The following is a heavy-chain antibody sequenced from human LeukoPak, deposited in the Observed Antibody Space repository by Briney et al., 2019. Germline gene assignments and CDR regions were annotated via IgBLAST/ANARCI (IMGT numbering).Heavy chain of an antibody. CDR3: TTDGDYEIKGDY. V-gene: IGHV3-15*01. CDR1: GFTFSNAW. Sequence: GGSHRLSCAASGFTFSNAWMSWVRQAPGKGLEWVGRIKSKTDGGTTDYAAPVKGRFTISRDDSKTTLYLQMNSLKTEDTAVYYCTTDGDYEIKGDYWGQGTLVTVSS. D-gene: IGHD4-17*01. CDR2: IKSKTDGGTT. J-gene: IGHJ4*02.